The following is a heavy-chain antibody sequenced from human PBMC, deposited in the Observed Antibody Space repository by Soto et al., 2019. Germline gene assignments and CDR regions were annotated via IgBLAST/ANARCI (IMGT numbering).Heavy chain of an antibody. Sequence: SETLSLTCTVSGGSISSYYWSWIRQPPGKGLEWIGYIYYSGSTNYNPSLKSRVTMSVDTSKNQLSLKLSSVTAADTAVYYCARVGSGSWAYSMDVWGQGTTVTVSS. V-gene: IGHV4-59*01. CDR3: ARVGSGSWAYSMDV. CDR2: IYYSGST. D-gene: IGHD3-10*01. CDR1: GGSISSYY. J-gene: IGHJ6*02.